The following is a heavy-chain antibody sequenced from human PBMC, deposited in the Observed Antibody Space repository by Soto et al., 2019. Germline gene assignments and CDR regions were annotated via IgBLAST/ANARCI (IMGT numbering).Heavy chain of an antibody. J-gene: IGHJ4*02. CDR3: AKSFSSNWYDYFDY. CDR2: IYYSERTSYNSGST. CDR1: GDSMTSSSYY. V-gene: IGHV4-39*07. Sequence: SETLSLTCTVSGDSMTSSSYYWGWIRQPPGKGLEWIGSIYYSERTSYNSGSTYYSPSLKSRVTISGDTSKSQFSLKLSSVTAADTALYYCAKSFSSNWYDYFDYWGQGSLVTVSS. D-gene: IGHD6-13*01.